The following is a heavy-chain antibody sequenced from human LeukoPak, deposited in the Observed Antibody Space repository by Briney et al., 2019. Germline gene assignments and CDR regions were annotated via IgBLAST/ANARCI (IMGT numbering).Heavy chain of an antibody. J-gene: IGHJ5*02. D-gene: IGHD3-10*01. Sequence: SETLSLTFAVYDGSFSGFYWSWVRQPPGKGLEWIGEINHSGSTHYNPSFKSRVTILVDTSRNQFSLKLTSVTAADTAVYYCARGPDSGSHFAWFDPWGQGTLVTVSS. CDR2: INHSGST. V-gene: IGHV4-34*01. CDR1: DGSFSGFY. CDR3: ARGPDSGSHFAWFDP.